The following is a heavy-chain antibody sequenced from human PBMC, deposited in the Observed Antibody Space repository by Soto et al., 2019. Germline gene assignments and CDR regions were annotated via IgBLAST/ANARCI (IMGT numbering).Heavy chain of an antibody. CDR3: ARGDTYNSYWNFDL. D-gene: IGHD1-1*01. J-gene: IGHJ2*01. CDR2: IYPGDSDT. Sequence: PGESLKISCNGSEYSFSSHWIAWVRQMPGKGLEWMGTIYPGDSDTRYSPSFEGRVSMSADESISTAYLQWGSLQASDTAIYYSARGDTYNSYWNFDLWGRGTLVTVYS. V-gene: IGHV5-51*01. CDR1: EYSFSSHW.